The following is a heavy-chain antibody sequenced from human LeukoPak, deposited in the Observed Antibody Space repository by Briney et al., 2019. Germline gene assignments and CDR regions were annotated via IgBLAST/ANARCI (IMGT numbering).Heavy chain of an antibody. V-gene: IGHV5-51*01. J-gene: IGHJ4*02. CDR1: GYTFTHQW. CDR3: ARHSDVIGAI. Sequence: NLGESLKISCEASGYTFTHQWIGWVRQMAGRGLEWVGIIYPRDSDTRYSPSFQGHVTISADTSINTAYLEWSSLEASDTAMYYCARHSDVIGAIWGQGTLVTVSS. D-gene: IGHD3-10*01. CDR2: IYPRDSDT.